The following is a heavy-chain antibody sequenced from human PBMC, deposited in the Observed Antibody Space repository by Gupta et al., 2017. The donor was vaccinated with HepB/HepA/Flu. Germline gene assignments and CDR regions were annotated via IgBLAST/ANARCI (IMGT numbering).Heavy chain of an antibody. D-gene: IGHD2-21*01. V-gene: IGHV3-48*02. J-gene: IGHJ3*02. Sequence: EVQLVESGGGLVQPGGSLRLSCAASGFTCSSYSMNWVRQAPGKGLEWVSYISSSSSTIYYADSVKGRFTISRDNAKNSLYLQMNSLRDEDTAVYYCARDLAYCGGDCYSADAFHIWGQGTMVTVSS. CDR2: ISSSSSTI. CDR3: ARDLAYCGGDCYSADAFHI. CDR1: GFTCSSYS.